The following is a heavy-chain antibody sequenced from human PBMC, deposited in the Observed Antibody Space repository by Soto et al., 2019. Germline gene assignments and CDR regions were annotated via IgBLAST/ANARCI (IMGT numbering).Heavy chain of an antibody. J-gene: IGHJ3*02. D-gene: IGHD4-17*01. CDR2: IYHSGST. Sequence: PSETLSLTCAVSGYSISSGYYLGWILQPPGKGLEWIGSIYHSGSTYYNPSLKSRVTISVDTSKNQFSLKLSSVTAADTAVYYCARYGTVTTHFDAFDIWGQGTMVTVSS. V-gene: IGHV4-38-2*01. CDR3: ARYGTVTTHFDAFDI. CDR1: GYSISSGYY.